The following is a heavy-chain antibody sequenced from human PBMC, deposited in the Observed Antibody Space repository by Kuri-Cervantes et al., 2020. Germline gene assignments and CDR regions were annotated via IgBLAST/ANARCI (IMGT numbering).Heavy chain of an antibody. V-gene: IGHV3-30*04. Sequence: GESLKISCAASGFTFSSYAMHWVRQAPGKGLEWVAVISYDAYHKYYADSVKGRFTISRDNSKNTLSLQMNSLRAEDTAVYYCARDSEAVAGTGAFDYWGQGTLVTVSS. CDR2: ISYDAYHK. D-gene: IGHD6-19*01. CDR3: ARDSEAVAGTGAFDY. J-gene: IGHJ4*02. CDR1: GFTFSSYA.